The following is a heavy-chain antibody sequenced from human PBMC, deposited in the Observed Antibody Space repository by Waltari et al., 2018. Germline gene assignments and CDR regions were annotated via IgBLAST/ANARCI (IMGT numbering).Heavy chain of an antibody. D-gene: IGHD5-12*01. J-gene: IGHJ4*02. CDR3: AKAGGYDSLDY. V-gene: IGHV3-9*01. Sequence: EVQLVESGGGLVQPGRSLRLSCAASGFTFDDYAMHWVRQAPGKGLEWCSGISWNSGSIGYADSVKGRFTISRDNAKNSLYLQMNSLRAEDTALYYCAKAGGYDSLDYWGQGTLVTVSS. CDR1: GFTFDDYA. CDR2: ISWNSGSI.